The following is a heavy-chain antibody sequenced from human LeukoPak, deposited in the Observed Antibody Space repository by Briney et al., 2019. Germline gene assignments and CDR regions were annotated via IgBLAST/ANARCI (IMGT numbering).Heavy chain of an antibody. D-gene: IGHD3-9*01. CDR1: GFTFSSYG. CDR3: AKDADYDILTAPPDY. J-gene: IGHJ4*02. Sequence: SGGCLRLSCAASGFTFSSYGMHWVRQPPGKGMEWEAVISYDGSNKYYTDSVKGRFTISRDNSKNTLYLQMNSLRAEDTAVYYCAKDADYDILTAPPDYWGQGTLVTVSS. V-gene: IGHV3-30*18. CDR2: ISYDGSNK.